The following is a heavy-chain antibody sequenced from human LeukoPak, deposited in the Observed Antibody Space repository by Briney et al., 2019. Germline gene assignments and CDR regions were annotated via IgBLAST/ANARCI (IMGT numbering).Heavy chain of an antibody. CDR1: GGSISSGGYY. V-gene: IGHV4-30-2*03. J-gene: IGHJ3*02. D-gene: IGHD1-26*01. CDR3: ARRGVGASDAFDI. Sequence: SETLSLTCTVSGGSISSGGYYWSWIRQPPGKGLEWIGYIYHSGSTYYNPSLKSRVTISVDTSKNQFSLKLSSVTAADTAVYYCARRGVGASDAFDIWGQGTMVTVSS. CDR2: IYHSGST.